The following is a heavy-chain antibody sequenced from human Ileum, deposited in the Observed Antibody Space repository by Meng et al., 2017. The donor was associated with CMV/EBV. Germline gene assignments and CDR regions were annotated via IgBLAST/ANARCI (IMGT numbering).Heavy chain of an antibody. V-gene: IGHV3-11*06. CDR2: ISSSGDYT. Sequence: GQVVGSGGGLVKPGGSLRFSCEASGLTFSDQYMSWIRQAPGKGLELISYISSSGDYTNYADSVRGRFTVSRDNAKNSLYLQLNSLRAEDTALYYCTTVHYYAINYWGQGTLVTVSS. J-gene: IGHJ4*02. CDR1: GLTFSDQY. D-gene: IGHD1-26*01. CDR3: TTVHYYAINY.